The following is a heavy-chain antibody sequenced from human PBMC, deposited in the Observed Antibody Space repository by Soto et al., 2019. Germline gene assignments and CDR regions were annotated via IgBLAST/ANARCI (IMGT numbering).Heavy chain of an antibody. CDR2: IYNGGST. J-gene: IGHJ4*02. D-gene: IGHD3-16*01. V-gene: IGHV4-30-4*01. CDR3: ARGPFCLDTIIYFDY. Sequence: SETLSLTCTVSGDSVSSVGFHWAWLRRPPWKGLEWIGYIYNGGSTYYRPSLESRMHISLDASRNHYSLRLTSVTAADTAVYFCARGPFCLDTIIYFDYWVQVXLVTVSS. CDR1: GDSVSSVGFH.